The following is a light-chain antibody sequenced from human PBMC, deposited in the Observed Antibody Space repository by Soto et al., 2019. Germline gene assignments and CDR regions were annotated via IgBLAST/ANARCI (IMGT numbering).Light chain of an antibody. CDR3: QQYHGYSGT. Sequence: EIVLTQSPATLSVSPGERVTLSCRASESINRNLVWYQKRPGQAPRLVIYGASTRATGIPARFSGSGSGTEFTLTISSLRPDDFATYYCQQYHGYSGTFGQGTKVDIK. V-gene: IGKV3-15*01. CDR2: GAS. CDR1: ESINRN. J-gene: IGKJ1*01.